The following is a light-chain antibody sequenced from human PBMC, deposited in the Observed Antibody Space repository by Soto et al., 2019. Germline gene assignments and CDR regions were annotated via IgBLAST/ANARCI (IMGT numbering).Light chain of an antibody. CDR3: QQRINWPTT. V-gene: IGKV3-11*01. J-gene: IGKJ5*01. CDR2: DAS. Sequence: EIVLTQSPATLSLSPGERATLSCRASQSISSYFAWYQQKPGQAPRLLIYDASNRASSIPARFSGSGSGTDFTLTISSLGPEDFAVYYCQQRINWPTTFGQGTRLEIK. CDR1: QSISSY.